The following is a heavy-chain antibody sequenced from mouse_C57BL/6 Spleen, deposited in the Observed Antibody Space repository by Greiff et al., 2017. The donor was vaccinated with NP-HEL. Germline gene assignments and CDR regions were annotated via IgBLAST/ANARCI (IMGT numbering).Heavy chain of an antibody. CDR1: GYTFTSYW. CDR2: IYPGSGST. D-gene: IGHD1-1*01. Sequence: QVQLKQPGAELVKPGASVKMCCKASGYTFTSYWITWVKQRPGQGLEWIGDIYPGSGSTNYNEKFKSKATLTVDTSSSTAYMQLSSLTSEDSAVYYCARRKDYYGSSYYFDYWGQGTTLTVSS. CDR3: ARRKDYYGSSYYFDY. J-gene: IGHJ2*01. V-gene: IGHV1-55*01.